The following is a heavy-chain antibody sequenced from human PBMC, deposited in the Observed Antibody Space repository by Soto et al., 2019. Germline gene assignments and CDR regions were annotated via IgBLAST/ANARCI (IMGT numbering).Heavy chain of an antibody. J-gene: IGHJ5*02. D-gene: IGHD1-26*01. V-gene: IGHV1-69*06. Sequence: QLVQSGAEARKPGSSVKVSCMAAVGTFSRYAFSWIRQAPGQGLEWMGGIASVGGTPTYARKFRDRVTIVSDKITITTYVELTSLSAEGMAVYFCARDRRLGGSRWWFEHWGHGTLVIV. CDR2: IASVGGTP. CDR3: ARDRRLGGSRWWFEH. CDR1: VGTFSRYA.